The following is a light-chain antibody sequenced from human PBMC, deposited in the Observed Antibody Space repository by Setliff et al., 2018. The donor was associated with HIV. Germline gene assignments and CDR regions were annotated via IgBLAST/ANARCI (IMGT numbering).Light chain of an antibody. Sequence: QSALTQPASVSGSPGQSITISCTGTSSDVGAYNYVSWYQQHPGKAPKLMIYDVSNRPSGVSRRFSGSKSGNTASLTISGLQAEDEAAYYCSSYTGSSTLEVFGTGDKVTVL. CDR3: SSYTGSSTLEV. CDR2: DVS. CDR1: SSDVGAYNY. V-gene: IGLV2-14*03. J-gene: IGLJ1*01.